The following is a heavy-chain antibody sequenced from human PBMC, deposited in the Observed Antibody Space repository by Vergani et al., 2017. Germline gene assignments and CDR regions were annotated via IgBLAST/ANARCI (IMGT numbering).Heavy chain of an antibody. CDR3: TRSECSGTTCYGHYFDL. Sequence: VELLESGGGLAQPGGSLRVSCSASGFRVTTYYMSWVRQAPGKGLEWVSVIKSDGRTSYAESVRCRFTISRDTSRNAVYLQMNILRVEDTGVYYCTRSECSGTTCYGHYFDLWGHGSLVTVSS. CDR2: IKSDGRT. D-gene: IGHD2-15*01. CDR1: GFRVTTYY. V-gene: IGHV3-66*02. J-gene: IGHJ4*01.